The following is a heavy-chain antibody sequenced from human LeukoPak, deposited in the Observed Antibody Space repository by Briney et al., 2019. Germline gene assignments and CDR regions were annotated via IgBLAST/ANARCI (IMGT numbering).Heavy chain of an antibody. J-gene: IGHJ4*02. Sequence: GGSLRLSCAAAGFTFSSYSMNWVRQAPGKGLEWVSSISSSSSYIYYADSVKGRFTISRDNAKNSLYLQMNSLRAEDTAVYYSAREDFPLDFDYWGQGTLVTVSS. CDR2: ISSSSSYI. CDR1: GFTFSSYS. V-gene: IGHV3-21*01. CDR3: AREDFPLDFDY. D-gene: IGHD3-3*01.